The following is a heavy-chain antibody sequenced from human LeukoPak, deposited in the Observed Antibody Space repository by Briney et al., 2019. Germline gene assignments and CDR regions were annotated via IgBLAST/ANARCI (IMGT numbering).Heavy chain of an antibody. J-gene: IGHJ6*02. D-gene: IGHD4-17*01. CDR2: ISGSGGST. CDR3: AKGVLTTAISFLYYYGMDV. CDR1: GFTFSSYA. Sequence: GGSLRLSCAASGFTFSSYAMSWVRQAPGKGLEWVSAISGSGGSTYYADSVKGRFTISRDNSKNTLYLQMSSLRAEDTAVYYCAKGVLTTAISFLYYYGMDVWGQGTTVTVSS. V-gene: IGHV3-23*01.